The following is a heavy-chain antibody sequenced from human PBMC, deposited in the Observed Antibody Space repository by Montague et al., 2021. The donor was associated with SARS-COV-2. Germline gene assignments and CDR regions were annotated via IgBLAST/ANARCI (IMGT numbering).Heavy chain of an antibody. CDR3: ARGRDGYYHRSALFDY. J-gene: IGHJ4*02. CDR1: GGSISSYY. CDR2: IYYSGST. D-gene: IGHD3-22*01. Sequence: SETLSLTCTVSGGSISSYYWSWIRQPPGKGLEWIGYIYYSGSTNYNPSLKSRVTISVDTSKNQFSLKLTSVTAADTAAYYCARGRDGYYHRSALFDYWGQGTLVTVSS. V-gene: IGHV4-59*01.